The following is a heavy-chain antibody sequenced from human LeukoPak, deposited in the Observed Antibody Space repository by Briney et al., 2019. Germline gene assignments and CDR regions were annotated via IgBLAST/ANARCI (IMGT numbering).Heavy chain of an antibody. J-gene: IGHJ4*02. D-gene: IGHD3-9*01. CDR2: IRYDGSNK. V-gene: IGHV3-30*02. Sequence: GGSLRLSCAASGFTFSSYGMHWVRQAPGKGLEWVAFIRYDGSNKYYADSVKGRFTISRDNSKNTLYLQMNSLRAEDTAVYYCAKAAEYFDWSYFDYWGEGTLVTVSS. CDR1: GFTFSSYG. CDR3: AKAAEYFDWSYFDY.